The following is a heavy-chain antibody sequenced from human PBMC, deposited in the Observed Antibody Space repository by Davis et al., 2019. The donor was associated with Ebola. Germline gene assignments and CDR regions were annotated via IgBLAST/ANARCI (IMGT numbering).Heavy chain of an antibody. D-gene: IGHD3-10*01. CDR3: AGQRGGGGLDY. Sequence: AASVKVSCKASGYTFTSYYMHWVRQAPGQGLEWMGIINPSGGSTSYAQKFQGRVTMTRDTSTSTVYMELSSLRSKDTAVYYCAGQRGGGGLDYWGQGTLVTVSS. CDR2: INPSGGST. V-gene: IGHV1-46*01. CDR1: GYTFTSYY. J-gene: IGHJ4*02.